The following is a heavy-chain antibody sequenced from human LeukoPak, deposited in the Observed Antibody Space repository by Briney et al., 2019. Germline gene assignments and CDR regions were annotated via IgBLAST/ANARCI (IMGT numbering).Heavy chain of an antibody. CDR3: ARDLLCSGGSCYGPWFDP. D-gene: IGHD2-15*01. J-gene: IGHJ5*02. Sequence: ASVKVSCKASGYTFTSYGISWVRQAPGQGLEWMGWISAYNGNTNYAQKLQGRVTMTTDTSTSTAYMELRSLRSDDTAVYYCARDLLCSGGSCYGPWFDPWGQGTLVTVYS. V-gene: IGHV1-18*01. CDR2: ISAYNGNT. CDR1: GYTFTSYG.